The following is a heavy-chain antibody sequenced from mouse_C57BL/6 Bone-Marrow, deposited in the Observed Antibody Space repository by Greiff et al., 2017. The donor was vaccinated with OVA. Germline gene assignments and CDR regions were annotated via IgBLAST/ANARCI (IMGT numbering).Heavy chain of an antibody. J-gene: IGHJ2*01. V-gene: IGHV5-17*01. Sequence: EVKVVESGGGLVKPGGSLKLSCAASGFTLSDYGMHWVRQAPEKGLEWVAYISSGSSTIYYADTVKGRFTISRDNAKNTLFLQMTSLRYEDTAMYYCARSDYDYCDYWGQGTTLTVSS. CDR2: ISSGSSTI. CDR1: GFTLSDYG. CDR3: ARSDYDYCDY. D-gene: IGHD2-4*01.